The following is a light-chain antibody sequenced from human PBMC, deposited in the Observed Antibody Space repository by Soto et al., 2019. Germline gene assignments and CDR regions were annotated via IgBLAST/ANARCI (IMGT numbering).Light chain of an antibody. V-gene: IGKV1-5*01. Sequence: DIQMTQSPSTLSASVGDRVTITCRASRGISSWLAWYQQKPGKAPKLLIFDASSLERGVPSRFSGSGSGTEFTLTISSLQPDDFATYYCQQYNNYAYTFGQGTKLEIK. J-gene: IGKJ2*01. CDR2: DAS. CDR3: QQYNNYAYT. CDR1: RGISSW.